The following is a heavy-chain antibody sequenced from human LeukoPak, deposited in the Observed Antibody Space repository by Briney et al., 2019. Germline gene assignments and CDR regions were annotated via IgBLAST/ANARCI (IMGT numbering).Heavy chain of an antibody. D-gene: IGHD1-1*01. V-gene: IGHV3-21*01. CDR3: ARLMSGTTSFDY. J-gene: IGHJ4*02. Sequence: PGGSLRLSCAASGFTSSSYSMNWVRQAPGKGLEWVSSISSSSSYIYYADSVKGRFTISRDNAKNSLYLQMNSLRAEDTAVYYCARLMSGTTSFDYWGQGTLVTVSS. CDR2: ISSSSSYI. CDR1: GFTSSSYS.